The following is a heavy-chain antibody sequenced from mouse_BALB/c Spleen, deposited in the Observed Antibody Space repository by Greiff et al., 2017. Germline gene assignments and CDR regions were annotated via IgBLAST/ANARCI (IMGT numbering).Heavy chain of an antibody. CDR3: ARQGGPNWAYYFDY. CDR1: GFAFSSYD. J-gene: IGHJ2*01. V-gene: IGHV5-12-1*01. D-gene: IGHD4-1*01. Sequence: EVQLVESGGGLVKPGGSLKLSCAASGFAFSSYDMSWVRQTPEKRLEWVAYISSGGGSTYYPDTVKGRFTISRDNAKNTLYLQMSSLKSEDTAMYYCARQGGPNWAYYFDYWGQGTTLTVSS. CDR2: ISSGGGST.